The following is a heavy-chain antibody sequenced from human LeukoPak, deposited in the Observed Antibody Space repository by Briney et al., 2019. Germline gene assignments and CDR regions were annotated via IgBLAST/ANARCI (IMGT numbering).Heavy chain of an antibody. D-gene: IGHD6-6*01. CDR2: IYDSEST. CDR3: ARGGASSLPFDF. V-gene: IGHV4-59*01. CDR1: GASISTYY. Sequence: PSETLPLTCTVSGASISTYYWSWIRQPPGKGLEWIGWIGNIYDSESTNYNPSLGSRVTISVDTSKNQFSLKLSSVIAADTAVYYCARGGASSLPFDFWGQGTLVTVSS. J-gene: IGHJ4*02.